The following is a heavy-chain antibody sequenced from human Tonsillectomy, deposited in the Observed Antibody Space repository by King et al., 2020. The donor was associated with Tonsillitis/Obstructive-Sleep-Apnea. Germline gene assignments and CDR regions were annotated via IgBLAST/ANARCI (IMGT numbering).Heavy chain of an antibody. J-gene: IGHJ4*02. CDR1: GFTFSSYA. CDR3: AKDRREWLLYFDY. V-gene: IGHV3-23*04. D-gene: IGHD3-3*01. CDR2: VSGSSGST. Sequence: ELQLVQSGGGLVQPGGSLRLSCAASGFTFSSYAMSWVRQAPGKGLEWVAAVSGSSGSTYYADSVKGRFTISRDNSKNTLYLQMNSLRAEDTAVYYCAKDRREWLLYFDYWGQGTLVTVSS.